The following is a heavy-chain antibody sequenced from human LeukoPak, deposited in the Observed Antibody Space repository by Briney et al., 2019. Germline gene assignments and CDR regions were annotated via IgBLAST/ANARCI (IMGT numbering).Heavy chain of an antibody. CDR3: AKIGAAARRTPNPRWFDP. V-gene: IGHV1-8*01. CDR1: GYTFTSYD. Sequence: ASVKVSCKASGYTFTSYDINWVRQATGQGLEWMGWMNPNSGNTGYAQKFQGRVSMTWNTSISTAHMELSSLKSEDTAVYYCAKIGAAARRTPNPRWFDPWGQGTLVTVSS. D-gene: IGHD6-6*01. J-gene: IGHJ5*02. CDR2: MNPNSGNT.